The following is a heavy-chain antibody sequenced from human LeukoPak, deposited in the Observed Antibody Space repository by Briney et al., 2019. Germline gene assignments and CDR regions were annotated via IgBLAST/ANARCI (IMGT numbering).Heavy chain of an antibody. CDR1: GGTFNSYA. J-gene: IGHJ4*02. D-gene: IGHD3-10*01. Sequence: SVKVSFKASGGTFNSYAISGVRQAPGQGREGMGGIIPIFGTANYAQKFQGRVTITADESTSTAYMELSSLRSEDTAVYYCARDREYYFDYWGQGTLVTVSS. CDR3: ARDREYYFDY. V-gene: IGHV1-69*01. CDR2: IIPIFGTA.